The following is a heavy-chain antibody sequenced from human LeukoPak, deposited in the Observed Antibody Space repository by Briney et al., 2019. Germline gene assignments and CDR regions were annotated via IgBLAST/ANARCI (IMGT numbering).Heavy chain of an antibody. V-gene: IGHV1-46*01. CDR1: GYTFTSDY. CDR3: ARGSRYFDY. J-gene: IGHJ4*02. D-gene: IGHD3-10*01. Sequence: ASVKVSCKASGYTFTSDYMHWVRQAPGQGLEWMGIINTSGGSMNYAQNFQGRVTMTRDTSTSTVYMELSSLTSEDTAVYYCARGSRYFDYWGQGTLVTVSS. CDR2: INTSGGSM.